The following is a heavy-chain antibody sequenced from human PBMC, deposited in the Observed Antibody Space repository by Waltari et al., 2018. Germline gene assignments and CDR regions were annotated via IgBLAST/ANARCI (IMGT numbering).Heavy chain of an antibody. D-gene: IGHD2-8*01. J-gene: IGHJ6*03. CDR3: AKDWRMSAYYYYYYMDV. CDR1: GFTFSSYA. Sequence: EVQLVESGGGLVQPGGSLRLSCAASGFTFSSYAMSWVRQAPGKGLEWVSAISGSGGSTYYADSVKGRFTISRDNSKNTLYLQMNSLRAEDTAVYYCAKDWRMSAYYYYYYMDVWGKGTTVTVSS. V-gene: IGHV3-23*04. CDR2: ISGSGGST.